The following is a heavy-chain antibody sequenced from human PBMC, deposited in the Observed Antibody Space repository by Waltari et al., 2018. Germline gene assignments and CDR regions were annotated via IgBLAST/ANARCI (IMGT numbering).Heavy chain of an antibody. Sequence: EVQLVESGGGLVQPGGSLRLSCADSGFTFSSYEMSWVRQAPGKGLEWVSYISSSGSTIYYADSVKGRFPISRDNAKNSLYLQMNSLRAEDTAVYYCARAEAVAGPFDYWGQGTLVTVSS. CDR2: ISSSGSTI. J-gene: IGHJ4*02. CDR1: GFTFSSYE. D-gene: IGHD6-19*01. CDR3: ARAEAVAGPFDY. V-gene: IGHV3-48*03.